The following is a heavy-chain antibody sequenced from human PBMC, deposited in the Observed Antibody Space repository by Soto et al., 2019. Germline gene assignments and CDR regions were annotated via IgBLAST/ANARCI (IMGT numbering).Heavy chain of an antibody. CDR1: GGSISSYY. CDR3: ARDGSDSYGLDV. J-gene: IGHJ6*02. CDR2: IYNGGNT. V-gene: IGHV4-4*07. D-gene: IGHD3-10*01. Sequence: SETLSLTCTVSGGSISSYYWSWIRQSAGKGLEWIGRIYNGGNTQYNPSLKSRVTMSADTSKNQFSLRLNSVTAADTAVYYCARDGSDSYGLDVWGQGTTVTISS.